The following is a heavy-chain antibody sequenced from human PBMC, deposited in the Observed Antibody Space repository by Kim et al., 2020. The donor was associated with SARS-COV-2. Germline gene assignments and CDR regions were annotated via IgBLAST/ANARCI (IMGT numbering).Heavy chain of an antibody. D-gene: IGHD3-3*01. Sequence: SGKGRFTLSKDNSKNTLYLQMNSLRAEDTAVYYCARDRGYDFWSGPGWFDPWGQGTLVTVSS. V-gene: IGHV3-30*07. J-gene: IGHJ5*02. CDR3: ARDRGYDFWSGPGWFDP.